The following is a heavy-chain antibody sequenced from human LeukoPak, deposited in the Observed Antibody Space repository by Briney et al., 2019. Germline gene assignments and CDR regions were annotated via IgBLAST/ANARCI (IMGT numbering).Heavy chain of an antibody. CDR3: ARETGTNREDGFDI. CDR1: GYTFSGYH. V-gene: IGHV1-2*02. D-gene: IGHD1-7*01. CDR2: MNPHSGGT. J-gene: IGHJ3*02. Sequence: ASVKVSCKASGYTFSGYHLQWIRHAPGQGLEWMGWMNPHSGGTKFAQKFEGRVTMTMATSISTVYMELRRLRYDDTAVYYCARETGTNREDGFDIWGRGTMVTVSS.